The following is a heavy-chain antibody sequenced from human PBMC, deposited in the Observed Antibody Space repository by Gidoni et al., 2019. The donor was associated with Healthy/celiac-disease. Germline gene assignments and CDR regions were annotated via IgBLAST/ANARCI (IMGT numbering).Heavy chain of an antibody. CDR1: GFTFSDYY. CDR2: ISSSGSTI. Sequence: QVQLVGAGGGLVKPGRYLRLTCATAGFTFSDYYMSWIRQAPGTGLEWVSYISSSGSTIYYADSVKGRFTISRDNAKNSLYLQMNSLRAEDTAVYYCAGTGAGYSSGWTYWGQGTLVTVSS. V-gene: IGHV3-11*01. CDR3: AGTGAGYSSGWTY. D-gene: IGHD6-19*01. J-gene: IGHJ4*02.